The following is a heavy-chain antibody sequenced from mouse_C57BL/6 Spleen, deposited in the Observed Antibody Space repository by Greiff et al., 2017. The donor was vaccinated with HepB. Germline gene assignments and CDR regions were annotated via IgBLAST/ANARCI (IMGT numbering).Heavy chain of an antibody. Sequence: QVQLQQPGAELVKPGASVKLSCKASGYTFTSYWMHWVKQRPGRGLEWIGRIDPNSGGTKYNEKFKSKATLTVDKPSSTAYMQLSSLTSEDSVVYYCAVERDYYGSYYAMDYWGQGTSVTVSS. V-gene: IGHV1-72*01. CDR2: IDPNSGGT. J-gene: IGHJ4*01. CDR1: GYTFTSYW. D-gene: IGHD1-1*01. CDR3: AVERDYYGSYYAMDY.